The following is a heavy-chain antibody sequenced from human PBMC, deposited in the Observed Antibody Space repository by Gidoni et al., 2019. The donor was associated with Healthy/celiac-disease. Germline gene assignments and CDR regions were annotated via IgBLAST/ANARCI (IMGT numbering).Heavy chain of an antibody. CDR1: GASISSTSYY. V-gene: IGHV4-39*01. CDR3: ARHKDSGWYGWFDP. J-gene: IGHJ5*02. CDR2: IYYSGST. D-gene: IGHD6-19*01. Sequence: QLQLPESGPGLVKPSETLSLTCTVSGASISSTSYYWGWLRQPPGKGLEWIGSIYYSGSTYYNPSLKSRVTISVDTSKNQFSLKLSAVTAADTAVYYCARHKDSGWYGWFDPWGQGTLVNGSS.